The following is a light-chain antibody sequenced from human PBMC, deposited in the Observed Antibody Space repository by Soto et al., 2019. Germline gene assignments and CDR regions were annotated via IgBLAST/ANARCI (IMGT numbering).Light chain of an antibody. CDR1: SSDVGGYNY. Sequence: QSALTQPASVSGSPGQSITISCTGGSSDVGGYNYVSWYQQHPGKAPILLISDVSNRPTGVSNRFSGSKSGNTASLTISGLQAEDEADYCCTSDTSGSTPYLLFGGGTKFTVL. V-gene: IGLV2-14*03. J-gene: IGLJ2*01. CDR3: TSDTSGSTPYLL. CDR2: DVS.